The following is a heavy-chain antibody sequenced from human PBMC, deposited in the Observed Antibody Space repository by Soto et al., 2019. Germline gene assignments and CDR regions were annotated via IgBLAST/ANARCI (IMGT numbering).Heavy chain of an antibody. J-gene: IGHJ3*02. CDR1: GFTLRDYW. V-gene: IGHV3-7*01. CDR2: IKQDGSEI. Sequence: EVQLVESGGGLVQPGGSLRLSCAASGFTLRDYWMSWVRQAPGKGLEWVANIKQDGSEIYYVDSVEGRFTISRDNAKNSLFLQMNRLSAEDTGVYYCLITTSAVDIWDEGTLVTVSS. D-gene: IGHD4-4*01. CDR3: LITTSAVDI.